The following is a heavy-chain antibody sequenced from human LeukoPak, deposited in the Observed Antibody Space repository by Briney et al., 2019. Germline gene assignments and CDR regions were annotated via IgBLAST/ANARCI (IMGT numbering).Heavy chain of an antibody. CDR2: SSSSGSTI. V-gene: IGHV3-48*03. CDR3: ARETAYDILTGYYPYYGMDV. D-gene: IGHD3-9*01. Sequence: GGSLRLSCAASGFTFSSYEMNWVRQAPGKGLELVSYSSSSGSTIYYADSVKGRFTISRDNAKNSLYLQMNSLRAEDTAVYFFARETAYDILTGYYPYYGMDVWGKGTTVTVSS. J-gene: IGHJ6*04. CDR1: GFTFSSYE.